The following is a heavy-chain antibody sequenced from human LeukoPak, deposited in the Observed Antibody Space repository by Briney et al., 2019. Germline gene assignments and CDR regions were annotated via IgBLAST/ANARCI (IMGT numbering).Heavy chain of an antibody. CDR3: ARGPIGYDSSGQFDY. D-gene: IGHD3-22*01. V-gene: IGHV3-7*03. Sequence: PGGSLRLSCAASGFTFSSYWMSWVRQAPGKGLEWVANIKQDGSEKYYVDSVKGRFTISRDNAKNSLYLQMNSLRAEDTAVYYCARGPIGYDSSGQFDYWGQGTLVTVSS. J-gene: IGHJ4*02. CDR1: GFTFSSYW. CDR2: IKQDGSEK.